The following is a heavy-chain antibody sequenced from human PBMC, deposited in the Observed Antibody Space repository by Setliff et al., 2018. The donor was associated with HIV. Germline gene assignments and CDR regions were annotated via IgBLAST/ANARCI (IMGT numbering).Heavy chain of an antibody. Sequence: ASVKVSCKVSGYTLTELSRHWVRQAPGKGLEWMGGFDPEDGNTIYAQKFQGRVTITADESTSTAYMELSSLRSEDTAVYYCARGATITYYFDYWGQGTLVTVSS. CDR3: ARGATITYYFDY. V-gene: IGHV1-24*01. CDR1: GYTLTELS. CDR2: FDPEDGNT. J-gene: IGHJ4*02. D-gene: IGHD5-12*01.